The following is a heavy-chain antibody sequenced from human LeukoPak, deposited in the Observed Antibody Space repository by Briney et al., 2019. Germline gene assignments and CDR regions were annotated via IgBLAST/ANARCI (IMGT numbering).Heavy chain of an antibody. V-gene: IGHV4-34*01. J-gene: IGHJ4*02. CDR1: GGSFSGYY. CDR2: INHSGST. CDR3: ARESTTVAGTFDY. D-gene: IGHD6-19*01. Sequence: SETLSLTCAVYGGSFSGYYWSWIRQPPGKGLEWIGEINHSGSTNYNPSLKSRVTISVDTSKNQFSLKLSSVTAADTAMYYCARESTTVAGTFDYWGQGTLVTVSS.